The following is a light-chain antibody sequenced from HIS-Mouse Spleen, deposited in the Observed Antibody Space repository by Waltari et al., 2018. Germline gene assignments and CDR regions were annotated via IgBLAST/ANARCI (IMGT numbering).Light chain of an antibody. Sequence: DIVMTQSPDSLAVSLGERVTSHCQSSQSVLYSSNNKNYLAWYQQKPGQPPKLLIYLASTRESGVPDRFSGSGSGTDFTLTISSLQAEDVAVYYCQQYYSTPYTFGQGTKLEIK. CDR1: QSVLYSSNNKNY. V-gene: IGKV4-1*01. J-gene: IGKJ2*01. CDR3: QQYYSTPYT. CDR2: LAS.